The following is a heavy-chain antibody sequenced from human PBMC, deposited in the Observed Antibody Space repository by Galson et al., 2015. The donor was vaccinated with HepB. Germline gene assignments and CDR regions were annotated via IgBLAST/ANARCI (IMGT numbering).Heavy chain of an antibody. CDR1: GFTFSSYA. CDR3: ARVGYDSSGYYHYGGAFDI. D-gene: IGHD3-22*01. CDR2: ISYDGSNK. J-gene: IGHJ3*02. Sequence: SLRLSCAASGFTFSSYAMHWVRQAPGKGLEWVAVISYDGSNKYYADSVKGRFTISRDNSKNTLYLQMNSLRAEDTAVYYCARVGYDSSGYYHYGGAFDIWGQGTMVTVSS. V-gene: IGHV3-30-3*01.